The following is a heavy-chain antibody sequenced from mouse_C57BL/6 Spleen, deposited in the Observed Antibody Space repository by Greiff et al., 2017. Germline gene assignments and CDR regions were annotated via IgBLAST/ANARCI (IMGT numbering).Heavy chain of an antibody. J-gene: IGHJ4*01. CDR3: ARSMITTPYYAMDY. D-gene: IGHD2-4*01. CDR1: GYTFTDYY. V-gene: IGHV1-76*01. Sequence: QVQLKQSGAELVRPGASVKLSCKASGYTFTDYYINWVKQRPGQGLEWIARIYPGSGNTYYNEKFKGKATLTAEKSSSTAYMQLSSLTSEDSAVYFCARSMITTPYYAMDYWGQGTSVTVSS. CDR2: IYPGSGNT.